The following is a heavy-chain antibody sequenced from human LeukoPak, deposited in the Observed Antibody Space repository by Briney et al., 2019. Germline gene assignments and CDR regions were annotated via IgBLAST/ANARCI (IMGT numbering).Heavy chain of an antibody. CDR3: ARYRAFGITIFGVVTSRNWFDP. D-gene: IGHD3-3*01. V-gene: IGHV1-18*01. CDR2: ISAYNGNI. CDR1: GYTFTSYG. Sequence: GASVKVSCKASGYTFTSYGISWVRQAPGQGLEWMGWISAYNGNINYAQKLQGRVTMTTDTSTSTAYMELRSLRSDDTAVYYCARYRAFGITIFGVVTSRNWFDPWGQGTLVTVSS. J-gene: IGHJ5*02.